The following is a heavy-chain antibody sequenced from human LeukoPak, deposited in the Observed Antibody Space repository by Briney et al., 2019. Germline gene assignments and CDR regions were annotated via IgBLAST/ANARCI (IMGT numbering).Heavy chain of an antibody. J-gene: IGHJ4*02. Sequence: GGSLRLFCEASGFTFSHYGMHWVRPAPGKGVGGVAVIWSDGTNQYYADSVKGRFTISRDNFNNLVSLQMDRLRAEDTAVYYCAKDAQRGFDYSNSLEHWGQGSLAIVSS. D-gene: IGHD4-11*01. V-gene: IGHV3-33*06. CDR3: AKDAQRGFDYSNSLEH. CDR2: IWSDGTNQ. CDR1: GFTFSHYG.